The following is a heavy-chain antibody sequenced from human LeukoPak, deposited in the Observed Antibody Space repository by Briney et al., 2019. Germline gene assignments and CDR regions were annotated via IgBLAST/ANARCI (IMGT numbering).Heavy chain of an antibody. D-gene: IGHD3-22*01. J-gene: IGHJ4*02. CDR1: GYTFTGYY. V-gene: IGHV1-3*03. CDR3: AREDYYDSSGSFDY. CDR2: INAGNGNT. Sequence: ASVKVSCKASGYTFTGYYMHWVRQAPGQGLEWMGWINAGNGNTKYSQEFQGRVTITRDTSASTAYMELSSLRSEDMAVYYCAREDYYDSSGSFDYWGQGTLVTVSS.